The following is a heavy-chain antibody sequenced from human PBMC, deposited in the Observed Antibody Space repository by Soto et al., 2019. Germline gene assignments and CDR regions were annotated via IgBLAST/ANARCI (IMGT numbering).Heavy chain of an antibody. J-gene: IGHJ4*02. V-gene: IGHV1-2*02. D-gene: IGHD2-8*01. CDR2: INPKSGGT. CDR3: ARDLAKGGVSAGFDY. Sequence: ASVKVSCKASGYTFTVYYMHWVRQAPGQGLEWMGWINPKSGGTMYPQKFQGRVTMTWDTSISTAYMALTRLRSDDTAVYYCARDLAKGGVSAGFDYWGQGTLVTVSS. CDR1: GYTFTVYY.